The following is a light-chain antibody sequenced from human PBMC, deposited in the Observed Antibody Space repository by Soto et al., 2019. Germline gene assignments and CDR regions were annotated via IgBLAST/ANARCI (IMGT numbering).Light chain of an antibody. CDR1: QSISTY. Sequence: DIQMTQSPPSLSASVGDRITITCRASQSISTYLNWYQQRPGKAPKVLIYGTSNLQSGVPSRFSGGGSGTDFTLTISSLQPEDFATYYCQQSYTPRWTFGQGTKVEVK. J-gene: IGKJ1*01. CDR3: QQSYTPRWT. V-gene: IGKV1-39*01. CDR2: GTS.